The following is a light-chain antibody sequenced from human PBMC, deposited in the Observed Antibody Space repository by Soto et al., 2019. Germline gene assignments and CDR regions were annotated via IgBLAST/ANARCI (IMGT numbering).Light chain of an antibody. CDR3: GSWDSSLSAYV. J-gene: IGLJ1*01. CDR2: DDD. CDR1: SSNIGGNS. V-gene: IGLV1-51*01. Sequence: QSVLTQPPSVSAAPGQRVTISCSGSSSNIGGNSVSWYQQLPGTAPKLLMYDDDKRPSGIPDLFSGSKSGTSATLGITGFQTGDEADYYCGSWDSSLSAYVFGTGTKVT.